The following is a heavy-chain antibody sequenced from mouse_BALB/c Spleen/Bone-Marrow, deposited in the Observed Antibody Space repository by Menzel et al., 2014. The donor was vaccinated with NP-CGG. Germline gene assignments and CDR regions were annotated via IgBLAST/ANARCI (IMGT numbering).Heavy chain of an antibody. V-gene: IGHV1S132*01. CDR3: ARRGYGYLDY. J-gene: IGHJ2*01. CDR2: IFPGTVTP. CDR1: GYTFTSYW. Sequence: VQLQQSRAELVKPGASVKLSCKTSGYTFTSYWIQWVKQRPGQGLGWIGEIFPGTVTPYYNEKFKGKATLTIDTSSSTASMQLSSLTSEDSAVYFCARRGYGYLDYWGQGTTLTVSS. D-gene: IGHD2-10*02.